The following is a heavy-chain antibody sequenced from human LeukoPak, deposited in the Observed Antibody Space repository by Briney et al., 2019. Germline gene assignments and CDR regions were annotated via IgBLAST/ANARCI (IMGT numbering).Heavy chain of an antibody. J-gene: IGHJ4*02. V-gene: IGHV3-30*18. CDR1: GYTFINYG. CDR3: VKDDAGLPDY. D-gene: IGHD2-15*01. Sequence: GGSLRLSCTASGYTFINYGMHWVRQAPGQGLEWVAVTSYDGSQSFYSDSVRGRFTISRDDSENTVYLQMTSLTLEDTAVYYSVKDDAGLPDYWCQGTLVIVSS. CDR2: TSYDGSQS.